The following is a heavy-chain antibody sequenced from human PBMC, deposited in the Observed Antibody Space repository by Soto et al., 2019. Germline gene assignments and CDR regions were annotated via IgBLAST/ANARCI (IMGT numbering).Heavy chain of an antibody. D-gene: IGHD3-3*01. CDR2: ISFDGSDK. V-gene: IGHV3-30*03. Sequence: QVQLVESGGGVVQPWRSLRLSCAASGFTFSSYGMHWVRQAPGKGLEWVAVISFDGSDKYYGDSVKGRFTVSRDNSKNTLYVQMNSLRAEDTAVYYCARSKDSDDIDFKIGFWGQGTLVTVSS. CDR1: GFTFSSYG. J-gene: IGHJ4*02. CDR3: ARSKDSDDIDFKIGF.